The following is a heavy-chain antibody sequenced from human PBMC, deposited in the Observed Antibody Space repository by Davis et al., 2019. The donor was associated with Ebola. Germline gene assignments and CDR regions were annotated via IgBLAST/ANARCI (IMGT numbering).Heavy chain of an antibody. D-gene: IGHD6-6*01. CDR1: GGSISSYY. CDR2: IYYSGST. J-gene: IGHJ4*02. Sequence: LRLSCTVSGGSISSYYWSWIRQPPGKGLEWIGYIYYSGSTNYNPSLKSRITISVDTSRNQFSLKLNSVTAADTAVYYCARDHYSSSSYFDCWGQGTLVTVSS. CDR3: ARDHYSSSSYFDC. V-gene: IGHV4-30-4*08.